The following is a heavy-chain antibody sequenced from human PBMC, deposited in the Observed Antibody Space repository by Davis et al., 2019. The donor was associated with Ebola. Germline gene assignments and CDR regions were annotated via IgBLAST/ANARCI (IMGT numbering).Heavy chain of an antibody. CDR2: IVIGSGHT. CDR1: GFTFSSSA. V-gene: IGHV1-58*01. J-gene: IGHJ5*02. D-gene: IGHD2-2*01. CDR3: AAWVIGYCTTYSCYTSYNWFDP. Sequence: SVKVSCKASGFTFSSSAVQWVRQARGQRLEWIGWIVIGSGHTNYAQKFQERVTITRDISTNTVYMELNSLRSEDTAVYYCAAWVIGYCTTYSCYTSYNWFDPWGQGSLVTVSS.